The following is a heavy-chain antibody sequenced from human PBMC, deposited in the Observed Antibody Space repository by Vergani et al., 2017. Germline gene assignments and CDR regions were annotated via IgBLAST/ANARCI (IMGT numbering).Heavy chain of an antibody. V-gene: IGHV3-9*01. Sequence: EVDLVESGGGLAQPGGSLRLSCEASGITFWKFGMHWVRQGPGKGLEWGSGISWNSGAVDYADSVRGRFTISRDNAQNSLYLQMNSLRIEDTAVYYCTKEQAGDLDYWGQGTLVTVSS. CDR3: TKEQAGDLDY. J-gene: IGHJ4*02. CDR2: ISWNSGAV. D-gene: IGHD3-10*01. CDR1: GITFWKFG.